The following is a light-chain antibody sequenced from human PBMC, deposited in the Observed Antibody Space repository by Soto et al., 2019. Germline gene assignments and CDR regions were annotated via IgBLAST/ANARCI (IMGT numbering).Light chain of an antibody. V-gene: IGKV3-11*01. CDR3: LQRSNWPIT. J-gene: IGKJ5*01. CDR2: DAS. Sequence: EIVLTQSPATLSLSPGERATLSCRTSQSVSKYFAWYQQKPGRAPRLLIYDASSRATGIPARFIGSGSGTDFTLTISSLEPEDFAIYYCLQRSNWPITFGQGTRLEIK. CDR1: QSVSKY.